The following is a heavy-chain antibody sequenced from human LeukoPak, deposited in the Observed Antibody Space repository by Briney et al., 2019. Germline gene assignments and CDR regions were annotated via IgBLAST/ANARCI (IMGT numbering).Heavy chain of an antibody. V-gene: IGHV3-23*01. CDR3: AGRPTGYSPGYIH. CDR2: ISGSAHKI. D-gene: IGHD5-18*01. J-gene: IGHJ4*02. Sequence: GGSLRLSCVASGITFSNYAVSWVRQAPEKGLDWVSVISGSAHKIRYADSVKGRFTISRDNSENIVYLQMNNLRVEDTAVYYCAGRPTGYSPGYIHWGQGTLVTVSS. CDR1: GITFSNYA.